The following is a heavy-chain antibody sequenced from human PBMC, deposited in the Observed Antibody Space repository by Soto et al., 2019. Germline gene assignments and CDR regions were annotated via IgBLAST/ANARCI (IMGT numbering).Heavy chain of an antibody. CDR1: GYTFPSYG. V-gene: IGHV1-18*01. J-gene: IGHJ3*02. D-gene: IGHD3-10*01. CDR2: ISAYNGNT. Sequence: ASVKVSCKASGYTFPSYGISWVRQAPGQGLEWMGWISAYNGNTNYAQKLQGRVTMTTDTSTSTAYMELRSLRSDDTAVYYCARGRSGFGESNDAFDIWGQGTMVTVSS. CDR3: ARGRSGFGESNDAFDI.